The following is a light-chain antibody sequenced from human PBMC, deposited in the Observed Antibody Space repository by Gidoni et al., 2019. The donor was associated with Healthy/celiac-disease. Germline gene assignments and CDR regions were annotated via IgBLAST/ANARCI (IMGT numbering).Light chain of an antibody. CDR1: NIGSKS. Sequence: SSVLTQPPSVSLAPGKTARITCGGDNIGSKSVHWYQQKPGQAPVLVVYDDSDRPSGIPERFSGSNSGNTATLTISRVEAGDEADYYCQVWDSSSDLVVFGGGTKLTVL. CDR3: QVWDSSSDLVV. CDR2: DDS. V-gene: IGLV3-21*03. J-gene: IGLJ2*01.